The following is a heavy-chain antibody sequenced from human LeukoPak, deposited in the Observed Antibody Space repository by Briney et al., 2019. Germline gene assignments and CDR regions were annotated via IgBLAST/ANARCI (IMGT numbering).Heavy chain of an antibody. CDR2: INTNTGNP. J-gene: IGHJ5*02. CDR3: ARGSGTYPFLYYWFDP. D-gene: IGHD3-10*01. CDR1: GYTFTGYY. Sequence: GASVKVSCKASGYTFTGYYMHWVRQAPGQGLEWMGWINTNTGNPTYAQGFTGRFVFSLDTSVSTAYLQISSLKADDTAVYYCARGSGTYPFLYYWFDPWSQGTLVTVSS. V-gene: IGHV7-4-1*02.